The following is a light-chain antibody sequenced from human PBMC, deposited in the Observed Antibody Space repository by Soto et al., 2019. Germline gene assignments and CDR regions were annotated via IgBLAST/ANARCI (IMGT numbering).Light chain of an antibody. Sequence: EIVLTQSPDTLSLSPGERATLSCRASQSVRSDFLVWYQQKIGQAPRLLIYATSRRATGIPDRFSGSGSGTDFTLTISRLEPEDFAVYYCHQYGGSPRALSFGGGTRVQIK. CDR3: HQYGGSPRALS. CDR2: ATS. CDR1: QSVRSDF. J-gene: IGKJ4*01. V-gene: IGKV3-20*01.